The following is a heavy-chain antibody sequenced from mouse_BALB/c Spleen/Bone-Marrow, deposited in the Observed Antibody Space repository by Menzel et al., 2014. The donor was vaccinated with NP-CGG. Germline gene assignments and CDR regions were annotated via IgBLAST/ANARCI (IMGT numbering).Heavy chain of an antibody. CDR3: ARCYYGNYFDY. Sequence: QVQLKESGAELVKPGASVKLSCKASGYTFTSYWMHWVKQRPGQGLEWIGEINPSNGRTNYNEKFKSKATLTVDKSSNTAYMQLSSLTSEDSAVYYCARCYYGNYFDYWGQGTTLTVSS. V-gene: IGHV1S81*02. CDR1: GYTFTSYW. CDR2: INPSNGRT. D-gene: IGHD2-1*01. J-gene: IGHJ2*01.